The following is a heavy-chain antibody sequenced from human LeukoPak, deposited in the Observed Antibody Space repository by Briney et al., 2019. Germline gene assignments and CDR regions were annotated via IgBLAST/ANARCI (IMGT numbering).Heavy chain of an antibody. Sequence: GGSLRLSCAASGFTFSTFALTWVRRAPGKGLEWVSAISGSGGSTYYADSVKGRFTISRDNSKNTLYLQMNSLRAEDTAVYNCAKVSDYYDTSGYYNPLDYWGQGTLVTVSS. CDR2: ISGSGGST. V-gene: IGHV3-23*01. CDR3: AKVSDYYDTSGYYNPLDY. CDR1: GFTFSTFA. D-gene: IGHD3-22*01. J-gene: IGHJ4*02.